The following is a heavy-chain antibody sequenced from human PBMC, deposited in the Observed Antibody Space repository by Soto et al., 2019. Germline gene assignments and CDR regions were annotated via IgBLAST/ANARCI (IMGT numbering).Heavy chain of an antibody. V-gene: IGHV1-18*01. Sequence: QVQLVQSGGEVKKPGASVKISCKTSGYTFTTYGVSWVRQAPGQGLEWMGWINPYNGYTNYAQRLQGRVNLTTDTSTNTAYMELRSLRSDDTALYYCAREDGSCTGGTCHSGGWLGPWGQGTLVTVSS. CDR1: GYTFTTYG. CDR2: INPYNGYT. J-gene: IGHJ5*02. CDR3: AREDGSCTGGTCHSGGWLGP. D-gene: IGHD2-8*02.